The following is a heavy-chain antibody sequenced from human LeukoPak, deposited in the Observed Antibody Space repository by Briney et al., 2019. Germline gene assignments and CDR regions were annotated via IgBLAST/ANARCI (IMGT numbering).Heavy chain of an antibody. D-gene: IGHD6-19*01. J-gene: IGHJ5*02. CDR3: AKSRIAVAGTGWFDP. CDR1: GFTFSSYG. Sequence: GRSLRLSCAASGFTFSSYGMHWVRQAPGKGLEWVAVISYDGSNKYYADSVKGRFTISRDNSKNTLYLQMNSLRAEDTAVYYCAKSRIAVAGTGWFDPWGQGTLVTVSS. CDR2: ISYDGSNK. V-gene: IGHV3-30*18.